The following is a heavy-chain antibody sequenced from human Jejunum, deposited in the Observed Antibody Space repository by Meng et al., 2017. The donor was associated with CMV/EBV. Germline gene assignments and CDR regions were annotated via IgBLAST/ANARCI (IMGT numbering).Heavy chain of an antibody. D-gene: IGHD3-10*01. CDR3: VKDKGRTALDY. Sequence: VQLVGCGGGVVQPGGSLRLSCVTSGISFSNSGMHWVRQAPGKGLEWVVFIRNDGSEIYYVDSVKGRFTISRDNSKNTVYLQMNSLRVEDTGVYYCVKDKGRTALDYWGQGSLVTVSS. CDR1: GISFSNSG. J-gene: IGHJ4*02. CDR2: IRNDGSEI. V-gene: IGHV3-30*02.